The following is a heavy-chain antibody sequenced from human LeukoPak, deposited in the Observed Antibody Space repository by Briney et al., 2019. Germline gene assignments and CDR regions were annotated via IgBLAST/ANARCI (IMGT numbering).Heavy chain of an antibody. J-gene: IGHJ4*02. CDR3: AKSYSSGWPTPFDY. CDR1: GFTFSSCG. CDR2: ISYDGSNK. V-gene: IGHV3-30*18. Sequence: GGSLRLSCAASGFTFSSCGMHWVRQAPGNGLEWVAVISYDGSNKYYADSVKGRFTISRDNSKNTLYLQMNSLRAEDTAVYYCAKSYSSGWPTPFDYWGQGTLVTVSS. D-gene: IGHD6-19*01.